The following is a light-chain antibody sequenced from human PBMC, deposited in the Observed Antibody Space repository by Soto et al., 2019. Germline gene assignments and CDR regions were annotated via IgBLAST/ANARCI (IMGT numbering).Light chain of an antibody. CDR3: QQFRSYPLT. CDR1: QGTSDY. V-gene: IGKV1-9*01. Sequence: DIQLTQSPSFLSASVGDRVTVTCRASQGTSDYLAWYQQKPGRAPKFLIYTTSTLQGGVPSRFSASGSGTEFTLTISSLQPEDFATYYCQQFRSYPLTFGGGTKVAIK. J-gene: IGKJ4*01. CDR2: TTS.